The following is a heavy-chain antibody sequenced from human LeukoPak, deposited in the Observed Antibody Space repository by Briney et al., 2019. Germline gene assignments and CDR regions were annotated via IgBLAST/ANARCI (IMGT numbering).Heavy chain of an antibody. CDR3: VREARGYHYTYFDY. Sequence: GSLRLSCTASGFTLGSHDMHWVRQIPGQGLEWVAAVSSGFHAFFADSVQGRFTVSREDARNSLYLQMNSLRAGDTAVYYCVREARGYHYTYFDYWGQGTLVTVSS. D-gene: IGHD5-18*01. J-gene: IGHJ4*02. CDR1: GFTLGSHD. V-gene: IGHV3-13*01. CDR2: VSSGFHA.